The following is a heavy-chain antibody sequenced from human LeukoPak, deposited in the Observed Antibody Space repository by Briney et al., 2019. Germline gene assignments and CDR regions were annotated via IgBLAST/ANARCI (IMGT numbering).Heavy chain of an antibody. J-gene: IGHJ4*02. CDR1: GGSISNYY. V-gene: IGHV4-59*01. CDR2: IYYSGRT. Sequence: SETLSLTCTVSGGSISNYYWSWIRQPPGKGPEWIGYIYYSGRTNYNPSLKSRVTISMDTSKNHFSLTLSSVTAADTALYYCARGAERLTATPFDYRGQGTLITVSS. D-gene: IGHD2-21*02. CDR3: ARGAERLTATPFDY.